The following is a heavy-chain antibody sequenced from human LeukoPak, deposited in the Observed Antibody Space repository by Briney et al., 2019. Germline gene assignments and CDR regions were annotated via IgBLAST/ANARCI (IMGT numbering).Heavy chain of an antibody. J-gene: IGHJ4*02. CDR2: INHSGST. CDR3: ARDNGGDGYNTHFDY. CDR1: GGSFSGYY. V-gene: IGHV4-34*01. D-gene: IGHD5-24*01. Sequence: PSETLSLTCAVYGGSFSGYYWSWIRQPPGKGLEWIGEINHSGSTNYNPSLKSRVTISVDTSKNQFSLKLSSVTAADTAVYYCARDNGGDGYNTHFDYWGQGTLVTVSS.